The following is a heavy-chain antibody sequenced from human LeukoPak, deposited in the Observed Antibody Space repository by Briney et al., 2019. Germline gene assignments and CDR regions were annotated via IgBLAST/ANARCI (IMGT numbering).Heavy chain of an antibody. Sequence: KPSETLSLTCTVSGGSISSYYWSWIRQPPGKGLEWIGYIYYSGSTNYNPSLKSRVTISVDTSKNQISLKLSSVTAADTAVYYCARHEGRRDDYIDYWGQGTLVTVSS. CDR1: GGSISSYY. V-gene: IGHV4-59*08. CDR3: ARHEGRRDDYIDY. J-gene: IGHJ4*02. CDR2: IYYSGST.